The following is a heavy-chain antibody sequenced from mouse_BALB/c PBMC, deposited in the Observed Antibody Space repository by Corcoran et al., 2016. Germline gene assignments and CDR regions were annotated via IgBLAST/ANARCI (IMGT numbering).Heavy chain of an antibody. Sequence: EDQLQQSGAERVKPGASVKLSCTASVFNIKDTYMQWVKQRPEQGLEWIGRIDPANGNTKYDSKFQGKATMTADTSSNTVYLQLSSLTSEATAVYDCGRSREGNDVVYWGQGPTLTVSS. CDR1: VFNIKDTY. D-gene: IGHD1-1*01. V-gene: IGHV14-3*02. CDR2: IDPANGNT. CDR3: GRSREGNDVVY. J-gene: IGHJ2*01.